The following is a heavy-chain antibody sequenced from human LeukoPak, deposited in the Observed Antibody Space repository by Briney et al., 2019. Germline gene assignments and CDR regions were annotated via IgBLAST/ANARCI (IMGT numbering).Heavy chain of an antibody. CDR2: IFHSGST. CDR3: ARLTSTSPVDF. V-gene: IGHV4-38-2*02. CDR1: GYSISSGYF. D-gene: IGHD6-6*01. Sequence: TSETLSLTCTVSGYSISSGYFWGWIRQPPGKGLQWIGSIFHSGSTYYNPSLKSRVTISVDTSKNQFSLKLSSVTAADTAMYYCARLTSTSPVDFWGQGTLVTVSS. J-gene: IGHJ4*02.